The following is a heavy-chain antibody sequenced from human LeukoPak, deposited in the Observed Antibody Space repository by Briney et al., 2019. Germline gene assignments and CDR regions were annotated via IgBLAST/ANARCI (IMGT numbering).Heavy chain of an antibody. CDR2: ISFDGSNK. CDR3: ARGKPDAFDI. V-gene: IGHV3-30-3*01. J-gene: IGHJ3*02. CDR1: GFTFSSSA. Sequence: GGSLRLSCTASGFTFSSSAMHWVRQAPGKGLEWVAVISFDGSNKYYADSVKGRFTISRDNSKNTLYLQMNSLRAEDTAVYYCARGKPDAFDIWGQGTMVTVSS.